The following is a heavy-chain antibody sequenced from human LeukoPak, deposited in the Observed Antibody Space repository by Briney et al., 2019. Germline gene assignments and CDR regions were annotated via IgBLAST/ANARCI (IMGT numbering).Heavy chain of an antibody. CDR3: AKAAAGTLDY. CDR1: GFTFSSYS. D-gene: IGHD6-13*01. J-gene: IGHJ4*02. V-gene: IGHV3-21*04. CDR2: ISSSSSYI. Sequence: GGSLRLSCAASGFTFSSYSMNWVRQAPGKGLEWVSSISSSSSYIYYADSVKGRFTISRDNSKDTLYLQMNSLRAEDTAVYYCAKAAAGTLDYWGQGTLVTVSS.